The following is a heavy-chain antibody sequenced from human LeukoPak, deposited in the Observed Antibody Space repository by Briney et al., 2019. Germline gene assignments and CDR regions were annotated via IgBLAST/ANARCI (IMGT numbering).Heavy chain of an antibody. CDR1: GGTFSSYA. Sequence: GASVRVSCKASGGTFSSYAISWVRQAPGQGLEWMGGIIPIFGTANYAQKFQGRVTITADESTSTAYMELSSLRSEDTAVYYCAREMNYYYYMDVWGKGTTVTVSS. CDR3: AREMNYYYYMDV. CDR2: IIPIFGTA. V-gene: IGHV1-69*13. J-gene: IGHJ6*03.